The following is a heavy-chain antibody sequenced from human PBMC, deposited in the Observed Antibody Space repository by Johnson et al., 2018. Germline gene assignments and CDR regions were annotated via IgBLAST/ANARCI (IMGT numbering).Heavy chain of an antibody. CDR3: ATGTRISHYFGRVRGVFQH. J-gene: IGHJ1*01. CDR2: FDREHGES. V-gene: IGHV1-24*01. D-gene: IGHD3-3*02. CDR1: GYTLSELS. Sequence: QVQLVQSGAEVKKXGASVKVXCKVSGYTLSELSIHWVRQAPGKGLEWMGSFDREHGESIHAQRFQGRVTLAEDTSADTAYMGLRSLRAEDTAGYYGATGTRISHYFGRVRGVFQHWGQGTLVTVSS.